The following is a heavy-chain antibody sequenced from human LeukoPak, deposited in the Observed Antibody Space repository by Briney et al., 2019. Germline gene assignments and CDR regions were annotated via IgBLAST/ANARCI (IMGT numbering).Heavy chain of an antibody. CDR3: ARGAGQQLDGYYYYYMDV. CDR2: INPNSGGT. Sequence: ASVKVSCKASGYTFTGYYMHWVRQALGQGLEWMGWINPNSGGTNYAQKFQGRVTMTRDTSISTAYMELSRLRSDDTAVYYCARGAGQQLDGYYYYYMDVWGKGTTVTVSS. J-gene: IGHJ6*03. CDR1: GYTFTGYY. D-gene: IGHD6-13*01. V-gene: IGHV1-2*02.